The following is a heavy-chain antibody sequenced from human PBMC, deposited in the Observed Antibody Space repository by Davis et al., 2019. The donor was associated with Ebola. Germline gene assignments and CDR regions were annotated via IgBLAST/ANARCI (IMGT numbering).Heavy chain of an antibody. CDR1: GFTFSSYW. Sequence: GGSLRLSCAASGFTFSSYWMSWVRQAPGKGLEWVAVISYDGSNKYYADSVKGRFTISRDNSKNTLYLQMNSLRAEDTAVYYCAREDIVVVPAAIGYYYYGMDVWGQGTTVTVSS. J-gene: IGHJ6*02. CDR3: AREDIVVVPAAIGYYYYGMDV. V-gene: IGHV3-30-3*01. CDR2: ISYDGSNK. D-gene: IGHD2-2*02.